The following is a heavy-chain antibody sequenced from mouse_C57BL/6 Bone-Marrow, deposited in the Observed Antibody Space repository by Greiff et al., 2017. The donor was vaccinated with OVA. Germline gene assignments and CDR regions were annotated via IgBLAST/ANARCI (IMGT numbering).Heavy chain of an antibody. CDR3: TRGGYYGSSEDFDY. Sequence: VHVKQSGTVLARPGASVKMSCKTSGYTFTSYWMHWVKQRPGQGLEWIGAIYPGNSDTSYNQKFKGKAKLTAVTSASTAYMELSSLTNEDSAVYYCTRGGYYGSSEDFDYWGQGTTLTVSS. CDR2: IYPGNSDT. D-gene: IGHD1-1*01. CDR1: GYTFTSYW. J-gene: IGHJ2*01. V-gene: IGHV1-5*01.